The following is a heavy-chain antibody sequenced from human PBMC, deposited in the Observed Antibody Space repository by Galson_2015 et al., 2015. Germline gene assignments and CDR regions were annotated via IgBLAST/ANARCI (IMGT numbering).Heavy chain of an antibody. CDR1: GDSVSGNSVA. J-gene: IGHJ4*02. Sequence: CAISGDSVSGNSVAWNWIRQSPSRGLEWLGRTYYRSEWYYEYAVSVKSRISVNPDTSKNHFSLQLNSVTPEDTAVYYCARGNNFGFGYWGQGTLVTVSS. CDR3: ARGNNFGFGY. CDR2: TYYRSEWYY. V-gene: IGHV6-1*01. D-gene: IGHD1-1*01.